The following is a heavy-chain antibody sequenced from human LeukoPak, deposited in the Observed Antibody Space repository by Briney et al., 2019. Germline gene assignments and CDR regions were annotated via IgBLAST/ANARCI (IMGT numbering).Heavy chain of an antibody. CDR3: AGTNYYDSSGYYYGANWFDP. CDR2: IYTSGST. V-gene: IGHV4-4*09. CDR1: GGSISSYY. Sequence: PSETLSLTCTVSGGSISSYYWSWIRQPPGKGLEWIGYIYTSGSTNYNPSLKSRVTISVDTSKNQFSLKLSSVTAADTAVYYCAGTNYYDSSGYYYGANWFDPWGQGTLVTVSS. D-gene: IGHD3-22*01. J-gene: IGHJ5*02.